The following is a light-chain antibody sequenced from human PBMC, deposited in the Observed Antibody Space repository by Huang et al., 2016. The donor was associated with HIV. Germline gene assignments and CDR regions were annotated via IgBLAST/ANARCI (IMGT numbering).Light chain of an antibody. J-gene: IGKJ5*01. CDR3: QQRSNWPSIT. CDR1: QSVSSY. V-gene: IGKV3-11*01. CDR2: DAS. Sequence: EIVLTQSPATLSLSPGERATLSCRASQSVSSYFAWYQQKPGQAPRLLIYDASNRATGIPARVSGSGSGTDFTLTISSLEPEDFAVYYCQQRSNWPSITFGQGTRLEIK.